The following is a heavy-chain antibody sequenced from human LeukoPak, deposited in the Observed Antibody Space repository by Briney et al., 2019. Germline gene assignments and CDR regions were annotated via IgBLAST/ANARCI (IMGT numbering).Heavy chain of an antibody. D-gene: IGHD2-2*01. V-gene: IGHV3-23*01. J-gene: IGHJ3*02. CDR1: GFTFSSYA. CDR2: ISGSGGST. Sequence: GGSLRLSCAASGFTFSSYAMSWVRQAPGKGLEWVSAISGSGGSTYYADSVKGRFTISRDNSKNTLYLQMNSLRAEDTAVYYCAKDQRRYCSSTSCLSEAFDIWGQGTMVTVSS. CDR3: AKDQRRYCSSTSCLSEAFDI.